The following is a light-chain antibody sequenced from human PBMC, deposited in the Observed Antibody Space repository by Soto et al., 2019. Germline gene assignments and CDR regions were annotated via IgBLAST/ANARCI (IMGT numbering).Light chain of an antibody. CDR1: SSNIGAGYD. CDR2: GNT. Sequence: QSVLTQPPSVSGAQGQRVTISCTGRSSNIGAGYDGHWYQQLPGRAPKLLIYGNTNRPSGVPDRFSGSQSGPSASLAITGLQAEQQAVYYCLSLHSSLSVVFGGASQLTV. J-gene: IGLJ2*01. V-gene: IGLV1-40*01. CDR3: LSLHSSLSVV.